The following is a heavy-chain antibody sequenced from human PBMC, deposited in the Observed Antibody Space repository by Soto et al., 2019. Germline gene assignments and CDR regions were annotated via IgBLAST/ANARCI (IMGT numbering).Heavy chain of an antibody. CDR2: ISSSGIP. J-gene: IGHJ6*02. CDR1: GGSINSDY. CDR3: ARGEWFVRGYGVDV. D-gene: IGHD3-3*01. Sequence: SETLSLTCTVSGGSINSDYWTWIRQAPGRGLEWIGYISSSGIPNYTPSLKSRLTLSVDPSKNQFSLKLNSVTAADTANYYCARGEWFVRGYGVDVWGRGTTVTVSS. V-gene: IGHV4-59*01.